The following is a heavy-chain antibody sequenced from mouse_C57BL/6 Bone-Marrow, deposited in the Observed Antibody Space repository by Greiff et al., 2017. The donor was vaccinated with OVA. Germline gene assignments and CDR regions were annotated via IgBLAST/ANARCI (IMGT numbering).Heavy chain of an antibody. V-gene: IGHV1-76*01. CDR1: GYTFTDYY. J-gene: IGHJ3*01. D-gene: IGHD1-1*01. CDR2: IYPGSGNT. CDR3: ARGRIYYYGSSYAWFAY. Sequence: VKLMESGAELVRPGASVKLSCKASGYTFTDYYINWVKQRPGQGLEWIARIYPGSGNTYYNEKFKGKATLTAEKSSSTAYMQLSSLTSEDSAVYFCARGRIYYYGSSYAWFAYWGQGTLVTVSA.